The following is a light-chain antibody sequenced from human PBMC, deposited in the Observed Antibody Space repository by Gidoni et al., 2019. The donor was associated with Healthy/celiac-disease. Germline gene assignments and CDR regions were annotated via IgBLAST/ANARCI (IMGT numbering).Light chain of an antibody. V-gene: IGKV3-20*01. CDR2: GAS. J-gene: IGKJ1*01. Sequence: EIVLTQSPGTLSLSPGERATLSCRASQSVSSSYLAWYQQKPGQAPRLLIYGASSRVTGIPDRFSGSGSGTDFTLNISRLEPEDFAVYYCQQYGSSPWTFXQXTKVEIK. CDR1: QSVSSSY. CDR3: QQYGSSPWT.